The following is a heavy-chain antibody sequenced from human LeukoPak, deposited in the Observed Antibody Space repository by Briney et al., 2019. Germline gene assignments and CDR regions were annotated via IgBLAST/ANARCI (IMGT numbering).Heavy chain of an antibody. D-gene: IGHD5-18*01. V-gene: IGHV4-39*07. CDR3: ARDMDSYGYRLLDY. CDR1: GGSIRSSSYY. J-gene: IGHJ4*02. CDR2: IYYSENT. Sequence: SETLSLTCTVSGGSIRSSSYYWGWIRQPPGKGLEWIGSIYYSENTYYNPSLKSRVTISLDTSKNQFSLKLSSVTAADTAVYYCARDMDSYGYRLLDYWGQGTLVTVSS.